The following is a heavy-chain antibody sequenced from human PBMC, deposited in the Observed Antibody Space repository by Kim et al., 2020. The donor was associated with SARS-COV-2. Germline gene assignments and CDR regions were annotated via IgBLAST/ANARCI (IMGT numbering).Heavy chain of an antibody. CDR3: ARWATPKYFDY. J-gene: IGHJ4*02. Sequence: TYYPDPMTGRFTNARDNSKNTLYLQMNSLRVDDTAVYYCARWATPKYFDYWGQGVLVTV. D-gene: IGHD2-15*01. V-gene: IGHV3-23*01. CDR2: T.